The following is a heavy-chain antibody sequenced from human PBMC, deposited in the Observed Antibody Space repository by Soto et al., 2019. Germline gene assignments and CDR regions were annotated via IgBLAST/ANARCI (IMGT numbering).Heavy chain of an antibody. D-gene: IGHD2-2*01. CDR1: GCSVSSSY. CDR3: AKKYCTSTSCNDALDI. V-gene: IGHV4-59*02. J-gene: IGHJ3*02. CDR2: LYKSGST. Sequence: QVQLQESGPGLVKPSENLSLTCTVSGCSVSSSYWTWIRQPPGKGLEWIGYLYKSGSTNYNPSLKGRVTISVDTSKNQFSLRLSSVTAADTAVYYCAKKYCTSTSCNDALDICGQGTMVTVSS.